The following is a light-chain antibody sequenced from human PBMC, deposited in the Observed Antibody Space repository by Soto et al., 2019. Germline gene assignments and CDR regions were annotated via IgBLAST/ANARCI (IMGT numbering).Light chain of an antibody. V-gene: IGLV2-14*01. CDR1: ISDVGGFDY. Sequence: QSVLTQPASVSGSPGQSITISCTGTISDVGGFDYVSWYQQHPGKAPKLIIYEVSNRPSGVSNRFSGSKSGNTASLTISGLQAEDETSYYCSSFTSSSTLWVFGGGTKLTVL. J-gene: IGLJ3*02. CDR2: EVS. CDR3: SSFTSSSTLWV.